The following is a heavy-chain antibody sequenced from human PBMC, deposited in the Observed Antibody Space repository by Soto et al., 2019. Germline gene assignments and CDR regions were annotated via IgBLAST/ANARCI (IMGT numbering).Heavy chain of an antibody. V-gene: IGHV4-59*01. Sequence: SETLSLTCTVSGGSISSYYWSWIRQPPGKGLEWIGYIYYSGSTNYNPSLKSRVTISVDTSKNQFSLKLSSVTAADTAVYYCARDTAVAGTKNYYYYYGMDVWGQGTTVTVSS. D-gene: IGHD6-19*01. CDR2: IYYSGST. CDR1: GGSISSYY. CDR3: ARDTAVAGTKNYYYYYGMDV. J-gene: IGHJ6*02.